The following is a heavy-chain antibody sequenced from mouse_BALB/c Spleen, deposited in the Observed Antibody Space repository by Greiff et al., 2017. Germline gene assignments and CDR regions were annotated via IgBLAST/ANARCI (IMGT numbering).Heavy chain of an antibody. Sequence: EVMLVESGGGLVKPGGSLKLSCAASGFTFSSYAMSWVRQSPEKRLEWVAEISSGGSYTYYPDTVTGRFTISRDNAKNTLYLEMSSLRSEDTAMYYCARGGVTTGQYAMDYWGQGTSVTVSS. J-gene: IGHJ4*01. CDR3: ARGGVTTGQYAMDY. V-gene: IGHV5-9-4*01. CDR1: GFTFSSYA. CDR2: ISSGGSYT. D-gene: IGHD3-3*01.